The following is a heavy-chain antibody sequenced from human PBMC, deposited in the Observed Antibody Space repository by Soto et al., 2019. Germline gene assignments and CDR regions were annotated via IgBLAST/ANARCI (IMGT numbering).Heavy chain of an antibody. CDR2: IWYDGSNK. CDR3: ARCAGSGLYYYYYGMDV. D-gene: IGHD6-19*01. CDR1: GFTFSSYG. Sequence: GGSLRLSCAASGFTFSSYGMHWVRQAPGKGLEWVAVIWYDGSNKYYADSVKGRFTISRDNSKNTLYLQMNSLRAEDTAEYYVARCAGSGLYYYYYGMDVWGQGTTVTVSS. J-gene: IGHJ6*02. V-gene: IGHV3-33*01.